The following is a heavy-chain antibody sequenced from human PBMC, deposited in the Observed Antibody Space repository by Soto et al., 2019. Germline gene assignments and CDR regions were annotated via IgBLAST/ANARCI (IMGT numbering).Heavy chain of an antibody. CDR2: MYYSGTT. V-gene: IGHV4-39*01. D-gene: IGHD3-22*01. Sequence: PSETLSLTCTVSGGSISSSDCYWGWLRQPPGKGLDFIGSMYYSGTTYYNPSLKNRITISVDTSKNQFSLKLISVTAADAAVYYCAVVDSTGNWFDPWGQGALVTVSS. CDR3: AVVDSTGNWFDP. J-gene: IGHJ5*02. CDR1: GGSISSSDCY.